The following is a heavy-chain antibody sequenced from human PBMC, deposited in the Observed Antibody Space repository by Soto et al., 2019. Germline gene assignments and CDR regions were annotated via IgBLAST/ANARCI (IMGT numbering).Heavy chain of an antibody. Sequence: SETLSLTCTVSGGSISSSSYYWGWIRQPPGKGLEWIGSIYYSGSTYYNPSLKSRVTISVDTSKNQFSLKLSSVTAADTAVYYCARHVSSLLLRGFLGFNWFDPWGQGTLVTVSS. CDR3: ARHVSSLLLRGFLGFNWFDP. V-gene: IGHV4-39*01. CDR2: IYYSGST. J-gene: IGHJ5*02. CDR1: GGSISSSSYY. D-gene: IGHD3-10*01.